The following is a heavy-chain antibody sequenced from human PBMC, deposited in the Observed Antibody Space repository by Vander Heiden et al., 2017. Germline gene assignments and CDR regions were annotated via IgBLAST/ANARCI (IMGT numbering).Heavy chain of an antibody. Sequence: QLQLQESGPGLVKPSETLSLTCTVSGGSISSRGSSWGWIRQPPGKGLEWIGSISYSGTTYYNPSLQSRVTISIDTSKNQFSLKLSSVTAADSAVYYCARSPGSPGPPNFDYWGQGTLVTVSS. CDR2: ISYSGTT. CDR3: ARSPGSPGPPNFDY. D-gene: IGHD1-26*01. CDR1: GGSISSRGSS. J-gene: IGHJ4*02. V-gene: IGHV4-39*01.